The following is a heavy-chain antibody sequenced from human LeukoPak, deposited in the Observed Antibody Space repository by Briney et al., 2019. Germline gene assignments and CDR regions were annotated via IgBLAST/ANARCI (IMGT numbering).Heavy chain of an antibody. CDR2: ISSSSSTI. D-gene: IGHD1-26*01. Sequence: GGSLRPSCAASGFTFSSYSMNWVRQAPGKGLEWVSYISSSSSTIYYADSVKGRFTISRDNAKNSLYLQMNSLRAEDTAVYYCANLGGWELLKAHYYYYMDVWGKGTTVTVSS. CDR3: ANLGGWELLKAHYYYYMDV. J-gene: IGHJ6*03. CDR1: GFTFSSYS. V-gene: IGHV3-48*01.